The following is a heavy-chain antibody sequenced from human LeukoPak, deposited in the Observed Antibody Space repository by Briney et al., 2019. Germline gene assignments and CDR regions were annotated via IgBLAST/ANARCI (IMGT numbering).Heavy chain of an antibody. D-gene: IGHD3-10*01. V-gene: IGHV3-21*01. CDR2: ISSSSSYI. Sequence: GGSLRLSCAASGFTFSSYSMDWVRPAPGKGLEWVSSISSSSSYIYYADSVKGRFTISRDNAKNSLYLQMNSLRAEDTAVYYCARGRRNYYGSGSYYWTPYYFDYWGQGTLVTVSS. CDR3: ARGRRNYYGSGSYYWTPYYFDY. CDR1: GFTFSSYS. J-gene: IGHJ4*02.